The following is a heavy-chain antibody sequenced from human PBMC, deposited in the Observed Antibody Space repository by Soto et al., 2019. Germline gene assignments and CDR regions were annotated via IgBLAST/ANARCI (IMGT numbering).Heavy chain of an antibody. CDR2: IKQDGSEK. Sequence: EVQLVESGGGLVQSGGSLRLSCAASGFTFSSYWMSWVRQGPGKGPEWVANIKQDGSEKYYVDSVKGRFTISRDNAKNSLYVQMTSLRAEDTAVYHCAKSLSAIPGDSWGQGTLVTVSS. CDR3: AKSLSAIPGDS. D-gene: IGHD2-2*01. V-gene: IGHV3-7*05. J-gene: IGHJ4*02. CDR1: GFTFSSYW.